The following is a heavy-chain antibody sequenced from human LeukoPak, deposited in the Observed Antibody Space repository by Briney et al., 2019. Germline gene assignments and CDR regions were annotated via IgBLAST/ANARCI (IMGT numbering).Heavy chain of an antibody. V-gene: IGHV1-69*04. CDR2: IIPILGIA. CDR1: GGTFSSYA. D-gene: IGHD4-4*01. CDR3: ARGAYSNPSVGYYYYYGMDV. Sequence: ASVKVSCKASGGTFSSYAISWVRQAPGQGLEWMGRIIPILGIANYAQKFQGRVTITADKSTSTAYMELSSLRSEDTAVYYCARGAYSNPSVGYYYYYGMDVWGQGTTVTVSS. J-gene: IGHJ6*02.